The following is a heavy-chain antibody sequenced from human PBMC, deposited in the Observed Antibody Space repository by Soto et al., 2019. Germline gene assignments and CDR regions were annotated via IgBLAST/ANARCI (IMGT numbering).Heavy chain of an antibody. CDR1: GYTFTSYG. Sequence: QVQLVQSGAEVKKPGASVKVSCKASGYTFTSYGISWVRQAPGQGLEWMGWISAYNGNTNYAQKLQGRVTMTTDTSPSTAYMELRSRRSDDTAVYYCAREGYCIRTSCRNYDCYGMDVWGQGTTVTVSS. D-gene: IGHD2-2*01. V-gene: IGHV1-18*01. CDR3: AREGYCIRTSCRNYDCYGMDV. CDR2: ISAYNGNT. J-gene: IGHJ6*02.